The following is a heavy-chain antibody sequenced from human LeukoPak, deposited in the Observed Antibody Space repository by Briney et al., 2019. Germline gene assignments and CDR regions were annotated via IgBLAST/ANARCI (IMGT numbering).Heavy chain of an antibody. CDR3: ASGGGQQLVLGNWFDP. V-gene: IGHV4-34*01. CDR2: INHSGST. CDR1: GGSFSGYY. Sequence: PSETLSLTCAVYGGSFSGYYWSWIRQPPGKGLEWIGEINHSGSTNYNPSLKSRVTISVDTSKNQFPLKLSSVTAADTAVYYCASGGGQQLVLGNWFDPWGQGTLVTVSS. D-gene: IGHD6-13*01. J-gene: IGHJ5*02.